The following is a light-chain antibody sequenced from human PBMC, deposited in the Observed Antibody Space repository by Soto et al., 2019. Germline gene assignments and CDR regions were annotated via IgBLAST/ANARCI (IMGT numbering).Light chain of an antibody. CDR1: QSINTW. CDR3: QQYQTYSQ. CDR2: KAS. J-gene: IGKJ1*01. V-gene: IGKV1-5*03. Sequence: DIQMTQSPSTLSASVGDRVTITCRASQSINTWLAWYQLKPGRAPKLLIYKASTLESGVPSRFSGSGSGTEFTLTISILQPDDFATYYCQQYQTYSQFGQGTKV.